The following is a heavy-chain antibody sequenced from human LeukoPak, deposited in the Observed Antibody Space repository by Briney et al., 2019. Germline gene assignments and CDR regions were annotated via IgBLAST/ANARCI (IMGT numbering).Heavy chain of an antibody. CDR2: INPNSGGT. CDR1: GYTFTGYY. J-gene: IGHJ4*02. D-gene: IGHD6-13*01. V-gene: IGHV1-2*06. Sequence: GASVKVSCKPSGYTFTGYYMHWVRQAPGQGLEWMGRINPNSGGTNYAQKFQGRVTMTRDTSISTAYMELSRLRSDDTAVYYCARDGGSSSWYGFDYWGQGTLVTVSS. CDR3: ARDGGSSSWYGFDY.